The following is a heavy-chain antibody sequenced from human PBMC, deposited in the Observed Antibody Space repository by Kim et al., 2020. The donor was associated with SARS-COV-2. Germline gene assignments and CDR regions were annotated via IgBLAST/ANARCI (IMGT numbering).Heavy chain of an antibody. CDR1: GGSISSGSYY. D-gene: IGHD3-10*01. CDR3: ARDRYGSGSYYLDY. V-gene: IGHV4-61*02. J-gene: IGHJ4*02. Sequence: SETLSLTCTVSGGSISSGSYYWSWIRQPAGKGLEWIGRIYTSGSTNYNPSLKSRVTISVDTSKNQFSLKLSSVTAADTAVYYCARDRYGSGSYYLDYWCQGTLVTVSS. CDR2: IYTSGST.